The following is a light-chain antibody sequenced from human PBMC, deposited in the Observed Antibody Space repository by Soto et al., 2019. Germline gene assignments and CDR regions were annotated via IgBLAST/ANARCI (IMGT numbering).Light chain of an antibody. CDR2: RDS. CDR1: NIGSKN. V-gene: IGLV3-9*01. CDR3: QVWDSSTARL. J-gene: IGLJ3*02. Sequence: SYELTQPLSVSVALGQTARITCGGNNIGSKNVHWYQQKPGQAPMLVIYRDSNRPSGIPERFSGSNSGNTASLTISRAQAGDEADDYCQVWDSSTARLFGGGTKVPS.